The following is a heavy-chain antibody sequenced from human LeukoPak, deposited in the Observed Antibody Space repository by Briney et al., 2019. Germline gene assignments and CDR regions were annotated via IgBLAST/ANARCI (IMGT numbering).Heavy chain of an antibody. J-gene: IGHJ3*02. CDR1: GFTFSSYG. Sequence: GGSLGLSCAASGFTFSSYGMHWVRQAPGKGLEWVAVIWYDGSNKYYADSVKGRFTISRDNSKNTLYLQMNSLRAEGTAVYYCAREMAEGCSGGSCPDAFDIWGQGTMVTVSS. V-gene: IGHV3-33*01. CDR3: AREMAEGCSGGSCPDAFDI. D-gene: IGHD2-15*01. CDR2: IWYDGSNK.